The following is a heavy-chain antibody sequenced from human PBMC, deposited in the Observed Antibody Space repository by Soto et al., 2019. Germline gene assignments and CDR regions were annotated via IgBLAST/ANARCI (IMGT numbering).Heavy chain of an antibody. D-gene: IGHD4-17*01. CDR1: GGSISSYY. V-gene: IGHV4-59*01. CDR3: ARWTDYEYFQH. J-gene: IGHJ1*01. Sequence: LSLTCSVSGGSISSYYWSWIRQPPGKGLEWIAYIYHSGSTNYNPSLKSRVTISVDTSKDQFSLKLSSVTAADTAVYYCARWTDYEYFQHWGQGTLVTVSS. CDR2: IYHSGST.